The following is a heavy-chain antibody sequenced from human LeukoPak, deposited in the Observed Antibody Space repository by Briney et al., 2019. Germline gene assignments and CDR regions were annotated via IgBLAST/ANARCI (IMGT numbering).Heavy chain of an antibody. CDR1: GSTFSSYE. D-gene: IGHD1-26*01. J-gene: IGHJ5*02. CDR3: ARDGVGATMDWFDP. CDR2: ISSSGSTI. Sequence: GGSLRLSCAASGSTFSSYEMNWVRQAPGKGLEWVSYISSSGSTIYYADSVKGRFTISRDNTKNSLYLQMNSLRAEDTAVYYCARDGVGATMDWFDPWGQGTLVTVSS. V-gene: IGHV3-48*03.